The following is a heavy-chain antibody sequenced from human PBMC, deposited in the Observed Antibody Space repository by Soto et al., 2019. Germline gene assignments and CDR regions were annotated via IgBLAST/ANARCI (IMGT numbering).Heavy chain of an antibody. Sequence: QLQLQESGPGLVKPSETLSLTCTVSGGSISSSSYYWGWIRQPPGKGLEWIGSIYYSGSTYYNPSRKSRVTISVDTSKNQFSLKLSSVTAADTAVYYCASHHVDYDFWSGYSSDNWFDPWGQGTLVTVSS. J-gene: IGHJ5*02. CDR3: ASHHVDYDFWSGYSSDNWFDP. CDR2: IYYSGST. D-gene: IGHD3-3*01. V-gene: IGHV4-39*01. CDR1: GGSISSSSYY.